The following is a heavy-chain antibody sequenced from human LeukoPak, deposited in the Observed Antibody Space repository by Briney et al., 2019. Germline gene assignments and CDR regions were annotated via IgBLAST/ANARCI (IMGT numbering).Heavy chain of an antibody. D-gene: IGHD3-16*01. CDR2: IQRDGTSP. J-gene: IGHJ4*01. CDR3: SRGHYGPDY. Sequence: PGGSLRLSCAASGFTFSSYWMHWVRQAPGKGLEWVSGIQRDGTSPTYADSVKGRFIISRDNAKGSVYLQMNILRAEDTAVYYCSRGHYGPDYWGQGTLVTVSS. V-gene: IGHV3-74*01. CDR1: GFTFSSYW.